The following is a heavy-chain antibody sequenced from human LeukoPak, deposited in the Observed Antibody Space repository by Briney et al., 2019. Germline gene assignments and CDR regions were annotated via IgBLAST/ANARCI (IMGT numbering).Heavy chain of an antibody. CDR2: ISGSGDNT. J-gene: IGHJ4*02. CDR3: AKGSYYDSSGSFYFDY. CDR1: GFTFSSYA. D-gene: IGHD3-22*01. Sequence: GGSLRLSCAASGFTFSSYAMSWVRQAPGKGLEWVSGISGSGDNTYYADSVEGRFTISRDNSKNTLYVQVNSLGTEDTAAYYCAKGSYYDSSGSFYFDYWGQGTLVTVSS. V-gene: IGHV3-23*01.